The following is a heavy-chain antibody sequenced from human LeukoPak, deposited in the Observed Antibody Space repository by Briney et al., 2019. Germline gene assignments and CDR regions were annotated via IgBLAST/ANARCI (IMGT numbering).Heavy chain of an antibody. CDR1: GGSISSYY. D-gene: IGHD6-13*01. CDR2: IYYSGST. Sequence: TSETLSLTCTVSGGSISSYYWSWIRQPPGKGLEWIGYIYYSGSTNYNPSLKSRVTISVDTSKNQFSLKLSSVTAADTAVYYCARLIIAAAGNSYYFDYWGQGTLVTVSS. J-gene: IGHJ4*02. CDR3: ARLIIAAAGNSYYFDY. V-gene: IGHV4-59*08.